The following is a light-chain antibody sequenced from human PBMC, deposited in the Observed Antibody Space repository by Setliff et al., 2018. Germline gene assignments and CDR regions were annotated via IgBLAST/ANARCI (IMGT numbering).Light chain of an antibody. CDR2: EVN. Sequence: QSALTQPASVSGSPGQSITISCTGTGSDVGSSNLVSWYQHHPGKAPKLIIYEVNKRPSGVSNHFSGSKSDNTASLTISGLQAEDEADYYCCSSYASSSILVFGGGTKVTVL. J-gene: IGLJ2*01. CDR3: CSSYASSSILV. V-gene: IGLV2-23*02. CDR1: GSDVGSSNL.